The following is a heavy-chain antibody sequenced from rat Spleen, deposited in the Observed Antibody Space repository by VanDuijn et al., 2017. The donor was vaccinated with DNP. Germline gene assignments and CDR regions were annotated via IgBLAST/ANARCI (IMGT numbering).Heavy chain of an antibody. CDR1: GFTFSDYA. J-gene: IGHJ4*01. V-gene: IGHV5S13*01. CDR2: ISNSGGST. D-gene: IGHD5-1*01. Sequence: EVQLVESGGGLVQPGNSLKLSCAASGFTFSDYAMAWVRQSPKKGLAWVASISNSGGSTFYPDSVKGRFTISRDNAKNTLNLQMDSLRSEETATYYCARVQLGYYALDAWGQGTSVTVSS. CDR3: ARVQLGYYALDA.